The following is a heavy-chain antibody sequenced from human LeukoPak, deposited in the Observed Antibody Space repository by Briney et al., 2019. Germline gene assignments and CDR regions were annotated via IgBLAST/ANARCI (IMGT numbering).Heavy chain of an antibody. CDR3: ARDVGELLWFGELSTTSDY. CDR2: ISYDGSNK. CDR1: GFTFSSYA. D-gene: IGHD3-10*01. V-gene: IGHV3-30-3*01. Sequence: GGSLRLSCAASGFTFSSYAMHWVRQAPGKGLEWVAVISYDGSNKYYADSVKGRFTISRDNSKNSLYLQMNSLRAEDTAVYYCARDVGELLWFGELSTTSDYWGQGTLVTVSS. J-gene: IGHJ4*02.